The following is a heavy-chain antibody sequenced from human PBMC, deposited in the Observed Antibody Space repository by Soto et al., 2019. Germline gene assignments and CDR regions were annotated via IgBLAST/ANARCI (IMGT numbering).Heavy chain of an antibody. Sequence: PSETLSLTCTVSGGSISSGGYYWSWIRQHPGKGLEWIGYIYYSGSTYYNPSLKSRVTISVDTSKNQFSLKLSSVTAADTAVYYCARNHCSGGSCYDAFDIWGQGTMVTVSS. CDR1: GGSISSGGYY. CDR3: ARNHCSGGSCYDAFDI. D-gene: IGHD2-15*01. V-gene: IGHV4-31*03. J-gene: IGHJ3*02. CDR2: IYYSGST.